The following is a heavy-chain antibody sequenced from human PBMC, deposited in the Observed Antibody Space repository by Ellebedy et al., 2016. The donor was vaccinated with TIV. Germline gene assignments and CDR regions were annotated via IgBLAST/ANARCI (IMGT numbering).Heavy chain of an antibody. CDR2: IYYSGST. CDR1: GGSISSYY. Sequence: MPSETLSLTCTVSGGSISSYYWSWIRQPPGKGLEWIGYIYYSGSTNYNPSLKSRVTISVDKSKNQFSLKLSSVTAADTAVYYCARVWSPIGYFDLWGRGTLVTVSS. CDR3: ARVWSPIGYFDL. J-gene: IGHJ2*01. D-gene: IGHD2-8*02. V-gene: IGHV4-59*12.